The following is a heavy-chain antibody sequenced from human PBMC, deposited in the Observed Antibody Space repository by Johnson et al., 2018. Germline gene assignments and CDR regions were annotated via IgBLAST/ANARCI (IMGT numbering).Heavy chain of an antibody. CDR1: GFTFNAYW. V-gene: IGHV3-74*01. CDR2: VNSDGSDT. J-gene: IGHJ4*01. D-gene: IGHD3-16*01. CDR3: VRDRRGD. Sequence: VQLVQSGGGVVQPGRSLRLSCAASGFTFNAYWMHWVRQAPGKGMVWVSRVNSDGSDTSYADFVKGRFTISSDNAKRTLYLQMMSLRVEDTAVYYCVRDRRGDWGHGTLVTVSS.